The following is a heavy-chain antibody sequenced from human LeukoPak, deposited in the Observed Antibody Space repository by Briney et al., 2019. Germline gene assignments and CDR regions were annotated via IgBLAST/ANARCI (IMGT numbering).Heavy chain of an antibody. D-gene: IGHD2-15*01. CDR2: IYSSGTT. J-gene: IGHJ4*02. Sequence: SETLSLTCTVSGGSITGSHWSWLRQSAGKGLEWIGRIYSSGTTNYNPSLKSRVTMSLDTSKNQFSLRLRSVTAADPAVYYCARSAYSIDYGGQGTLVTVP. CDR3: ARSAYSIDY. CDR1: GGSITGSH. V-gene: IGHV4-4*07.